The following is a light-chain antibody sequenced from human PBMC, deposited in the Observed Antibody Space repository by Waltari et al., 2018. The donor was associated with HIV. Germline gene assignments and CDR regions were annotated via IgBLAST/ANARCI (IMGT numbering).Light chain of an antibody. J-gene: IGLJ1*01. Sequence: QSVLTQPPSVSPAPGQQVTISCSGRRPNIRNTYVSWYQQLPGTAPKLLIYENNKRPSGIPDRFSGSKSGTSATLGITGLQTGDEADYYCGTWDSSLSAYVFGTGTKVTVL. CDR3: GTWDSSLSAYV. CDR2: ENN. V-gene: IGLV1-51*02. CDR1: RPNIRNTY.